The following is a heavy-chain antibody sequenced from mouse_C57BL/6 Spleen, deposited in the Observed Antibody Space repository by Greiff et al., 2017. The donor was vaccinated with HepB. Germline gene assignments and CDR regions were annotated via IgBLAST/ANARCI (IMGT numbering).Heavy chain of an antibody. CDR2: ISCGSSTI. V-gene: IGHV5-17*01. Sequence: EVQVVESGGGLVKPGGSLKLSCAASGFTFSDYGMHWVRQAPEKGLEWVAYISCGSSTIYYADTVKGRFTISRDNAKNTLFLQMTSLRSAATAMYDCARTTTVWYCDVWGTGTTVTVSS. D-gene: IGHD1-1*01. J-gene: IGHJ1*03. CDR3: ARTTTVWYCDV. CDR1: GFTFSDYG.